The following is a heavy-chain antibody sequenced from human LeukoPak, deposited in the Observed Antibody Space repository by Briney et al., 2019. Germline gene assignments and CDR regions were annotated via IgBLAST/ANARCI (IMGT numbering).Heavy chain of an antibody. CDR3: GRDWKLDY. D-gene: IGHD1-1*01. V-gene: IGHV3-23*01. J-gene: IGHJ4*02. CDR1: GFTFNNYA. CDR2: IGDNAGDT. Sequence: GRSLRLSCAASGFTFNNYAMSWVRQAPGKGLEWVSAIGDNAGDTKYADSVKGRFTISRDNSRNTLYLQLNSLRVEDTAIYYCGRDWKLDYWGQGTLVTVSS.